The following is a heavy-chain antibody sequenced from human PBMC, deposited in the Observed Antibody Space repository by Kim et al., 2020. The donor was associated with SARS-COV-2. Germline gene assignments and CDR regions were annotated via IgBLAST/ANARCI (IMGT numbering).Heavy chain of an antibody. CDR3: ASNQLCSSCGLDV. Sequence: SETLSLTCIVSRGSISTSGYSWGWVRQAPGRGLEWLGSRYYSGSTSYNPSLNGRGTISVDATQNKFSLQLRSVTAADTAVYYCASNQLCSSCGLDVWDLGTAVTVSS. J-gene: IGHJ6*02. D-gene: IGHD2-2*01. CDR1: RGSISTSGYS. CDR2: RYYSGST. V-gene: IGHV4-39*01.